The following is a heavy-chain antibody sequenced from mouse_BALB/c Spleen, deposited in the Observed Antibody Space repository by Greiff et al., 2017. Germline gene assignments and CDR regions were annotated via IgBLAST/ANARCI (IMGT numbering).Heavy chain of an antibody. CDR2: IWGDGST. Sequence: VQGVESGPGLVAPSQSLSITCTVSGFSLTGYGVNWVRQPPGKGLEWLGMIWGDGSTDYNSALKSRLSISKDNSKSQVILKMNSLQTDDTARYNCARDRGALYYDYVQSFAYWGQGTLVTVAA. D-gene: IGHD2-4*01. CDR3: ARDRGALYYDYVQSFAY. J-gene: IGHJ3*01. V-gene: IGHV2-6-7*01. CDR1: GFSLTGYG.